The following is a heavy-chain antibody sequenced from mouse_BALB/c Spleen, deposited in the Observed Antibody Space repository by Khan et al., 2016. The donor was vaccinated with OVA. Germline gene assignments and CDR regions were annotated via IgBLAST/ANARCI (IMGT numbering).Heavy chain of an antibody. J-gene: IGHJ2*01. CDR2: ISYSGNT. D-gene: IGHD1-1*01. V-gene: IGHV3-2*02. CDR3: ARIYGGDFDY. Sequence: EVQLQESGPGLVKPSQSLSLTCTVTGYSITSDYAWNWIRQFPGNKLEWMGHISYSGNTKYNPSLKSRISITRDTSKNQFFLQLNSVTTEDTATYYCARIYGGDFDYWGQGTPLTVSS. CDR1: GYSITSDYA.